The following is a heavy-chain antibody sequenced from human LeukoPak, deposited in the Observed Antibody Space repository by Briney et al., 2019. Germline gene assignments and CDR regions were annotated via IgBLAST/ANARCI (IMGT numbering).Heavy chain of an antibody. J-gene: IGHJ3*01. CDR3: ARGGASGTSAHDAFDF. V-gene: IGHV4-39*07. D-gene: IGHD1-26*01. CDR2: IYRSVST. CDR1: GGSISSTSYY. Sequence: PSETLSLTCTVSGGSISSTSYYWGWIRQPPGKGLEWIGSIYRSVSTYYNPSLKSRVTISVDTSKNQFSLKLSSVTAADTAVYYCARGGASGTSAHDAFDFWGQGTMVTVSS.